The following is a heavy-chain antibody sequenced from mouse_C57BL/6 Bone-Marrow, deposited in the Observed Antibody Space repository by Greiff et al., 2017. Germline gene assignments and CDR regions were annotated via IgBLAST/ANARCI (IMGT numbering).Heavy chain of an antibody. CDR2: IWTGGGT. CDR1: GFSLTSYA. D-gene: IGHD1-1*01. V-gene: IGHV2-9-1*01. CDR3: ARSYGSTYYFDY. J-gene: IGHJ2*01. Sequence: VQRVESGPGLVAPSQSLSITCTVSGFSLTSYAISWVRQPPGKGLELLGVIWTGGGTNYNSALKSRLSISKDNSKSQVFLKMNSLQTDDTARYYCARSYGSTYYFDYWGQGTTLTVSS.